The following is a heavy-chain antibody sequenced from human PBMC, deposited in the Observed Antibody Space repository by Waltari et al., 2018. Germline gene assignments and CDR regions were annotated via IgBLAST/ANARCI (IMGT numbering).Heavy chain of an antibody. Sequence: QVQLVQSGAEVKKPGSSVKVSCKASGGTFSSYAISWVRQDPGQGLEWMGGIIPIFGTANYAQKFQGRVTINTDESTSTAYMELSSLRSEDTAVYYCAGTTGDYYYMDVWAKGTTVTVSS. D-gene: IGHD2-2*01. V-gene: IGHV1-69*05. J-gene: IGHJ6*03. CDR1: GGTFSSYA. CDR2: IIPIFGTA. CDR3: AGTTGDYYYMDV.